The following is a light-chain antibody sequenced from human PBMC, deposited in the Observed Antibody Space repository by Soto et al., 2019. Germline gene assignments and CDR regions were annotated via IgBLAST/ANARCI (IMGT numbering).Light chain of an antibody. CDR1: SSDVGGYNF. Sequence: QSALTQTASVSGSPGQSITISCTGTSSDVGGYNFVSWYQQHPGKAPKLIIHEVTNRPSGVSTRFSGSKSGNTASLTISGLQAEDEAVYYCCSHSSSITGMFGGGTQLTVL. CDR2: EVT. CDR3: CSHSSSITGM. V-gene: IGLV2-14*03. J-gene: IGLJ3*02.